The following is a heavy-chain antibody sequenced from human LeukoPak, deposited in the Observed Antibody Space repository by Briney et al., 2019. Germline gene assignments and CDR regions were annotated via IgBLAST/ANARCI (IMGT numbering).Heavy chain of an antibody. D-gene: IGHD6-19*01. CDR3: ARAKRIRSGWHYFDY. CDR1: GYTFTGYY. V-gene: IGHV1-2*02. J-gene: IGHJ4*02. CDR2: INPNSGGT. Sequence: ASVKVSCKASGYTFTGYYMHWVRQAPGQGLEWMGWINPNSGGTNYAQKFQGRVTMTRDTSISTAYMELSRLRSDDTAVYYCARAKRIRSGWHYFDYWGQGTLVTVSS.